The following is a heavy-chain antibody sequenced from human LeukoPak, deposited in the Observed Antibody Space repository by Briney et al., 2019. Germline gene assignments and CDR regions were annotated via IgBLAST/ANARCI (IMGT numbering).Heavy chain of an antibody. J-gene: IGHJ4*02. CDR1: GFTFSTYW. CDR3: AGDPGDY. Sequence: GGSLRLSCAASGFTFSTYWMSWVRQAPGKGLEWVANINQDGREKYYVDSVEGRFTISRDNAANSLHLQMNSLRAEDTAVYYCAGDPGDYWGQGTLVTVSS. V-gene: IGHV3-7*01. CDR2: INQDGREK.